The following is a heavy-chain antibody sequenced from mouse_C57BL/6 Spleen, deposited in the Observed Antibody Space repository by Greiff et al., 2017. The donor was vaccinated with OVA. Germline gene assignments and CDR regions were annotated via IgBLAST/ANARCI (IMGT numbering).Heavy chain of an antibody. CDR1: GYSFTGYY. CDR3: ARFYYGNYVGYCDV. V-gene: IGHV1-42*01. Sequence: VQLQQSGPELVKPGASVKISCKASGYSFTGYYMNWVKQSPEKSLEWIGEINPSTGGTTYNQKFKAKATLTVDKSSSTAYMQLKSLTSEDSAVYYCARFYYGNYVGYCDVWGTGTTVTVSS. CDR2: INPSTGGT. J-gene: IGHJ1*03. D-gene: IGHD2-1*01.